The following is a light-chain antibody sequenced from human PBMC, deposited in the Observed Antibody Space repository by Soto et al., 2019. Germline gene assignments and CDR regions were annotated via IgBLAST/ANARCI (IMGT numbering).Light chain of an antibody. CDR2: DAS. V-gene: IGKV3-11*01. CDR3: QQRSNWLWT. J-gene: IGKJ1*01. CDR1: QSVSSY. Sequence: EMVLAQCAATLSCSPGERATLSCRASQSVSSYLAWYQQKPGQAPRLLIYDASNRATGIPARFSGSGSGTDFTLTISSLEPEDFAVYYCQQRSNWLWTFGQGTKVDIK.